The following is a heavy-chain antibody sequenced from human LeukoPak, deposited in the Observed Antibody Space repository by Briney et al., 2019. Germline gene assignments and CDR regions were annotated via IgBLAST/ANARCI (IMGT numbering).Heavy chain of an antibody. CDR1: GGSIRSYY. V-gene: IGHV4-59*01. J-gene: IGHJ4*02. D-gene: IGHD3-10*01. Sequence: SETLSLTCTVSGGSIRSYYWSWIRQPPGKGLEWIGYIYYSGSTNYNPSLKSRVTISVGTSKNQFSLKLSSVTAADTAVYYCARVQSNYYGSGSYYPFDYWGQGTLVTVSS. CDR2: IYYSGST. CDR3: ARVQSNYYGSGSYYPFDY.